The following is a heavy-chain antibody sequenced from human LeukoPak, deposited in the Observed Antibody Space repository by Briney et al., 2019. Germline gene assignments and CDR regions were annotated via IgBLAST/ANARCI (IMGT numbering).Heavy chain of an antibody. CDR2: ISSSSSTI. CDR1: GFTFSTYS. D-gene: IGHD6-6*01. V-gene: IGHV3-48*02. Sequence: GGSLRLSCAASGFTFSTYSMNWVRQAPGKGLEWVSYISSSSSTIYYADSVKGRFTISRDNAKKSLYLQMSSLRDEDTAVYYCARGANSSSFDYWGQGTLVTVSS. CDR3: ARGANSSSFDY. J-gene: IGHJ4*02.